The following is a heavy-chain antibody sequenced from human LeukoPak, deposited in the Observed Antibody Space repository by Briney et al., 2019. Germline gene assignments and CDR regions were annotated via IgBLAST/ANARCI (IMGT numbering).Heavy chain of an antibody. CDR2: INHSGST. J-gene: IGHJ6*02. CDR3: ARGVNYYYYYGMDV. V-gene: IGHV4-34*01. Sequence: SETLSLTCAAYGGSFSGYYWSWIRQPPGKGLEWIGEINHSGSTNYNPSLKSRVTISVDTSKNQFSLKLSSVTAADTAVYYCARGVNYYYYYGMDVWGQGTTVTVSS. CDR1: GGSFSGYY.